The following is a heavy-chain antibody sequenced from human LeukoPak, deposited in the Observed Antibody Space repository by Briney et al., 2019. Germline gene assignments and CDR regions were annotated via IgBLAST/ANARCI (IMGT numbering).Heavy chain of an antibody. CDR1: GFSFSSYW. Sequence: GGSLRLSCAASGFSFSSYWMTWVRQAPGRGLEFVANIRGDGNEKYYMDSMKGRFTISRDNAKNSLYLQMNSLRAEDTAVYYCARDQEGPYYYDSSGLFDYWGQGTLVTVSS. D-gene: IGHD3-22*01. CDR2: IRGDGNEK. V-gene: IGHV3-7*01. CDR3: ARDQEGPYYYDSSGLFDY. J-gene: IGHJ4*02.